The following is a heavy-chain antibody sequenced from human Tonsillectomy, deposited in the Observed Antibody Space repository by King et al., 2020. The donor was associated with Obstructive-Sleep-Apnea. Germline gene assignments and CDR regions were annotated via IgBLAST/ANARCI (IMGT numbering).Heavy chain of an antibody. V-gene: IGHV3-30*02. CDR3: AKENDDSDTYYYYYGMDV. CDR1: GFSFSSYG. D-gene: IGHD1-1*01. Sequence: VQLVESGGGVVQPGRSLRLSCAVSGFSFSSYGMHWARQAPGKGLEWVAFIRYDGSTKYYVDSVKGRFTISRDNSKNTLYLQMNSLRAEDTAVYYCAKENDDSDTYYYYYGMDVWGQGTTVTVSS. J-gene: IGHJ6*02. CDR2: IRYDGSTK.